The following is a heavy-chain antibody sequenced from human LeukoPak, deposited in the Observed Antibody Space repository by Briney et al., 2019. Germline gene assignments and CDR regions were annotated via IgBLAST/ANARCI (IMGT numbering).Heavy chain of an antibody. D-gene: IGHD6-19*01. J-gene: IGHJ4*02. V-gene: IGHV5-51*01. CDR1: GYRFTSYW. Sequence: GESLKISCKGSGYRFTSYWIGWVRQMPGKGLEWMGIIYPGDSDTRYSPSFQGQVTISADKSISTAYLQWSSLKASDTAMYYCARSLYRYSSGWYYFDYWGQGTLVTVSS. CDR2: IYPGDSDT. CDR3: ARSLYRYSSGWYYFDY.